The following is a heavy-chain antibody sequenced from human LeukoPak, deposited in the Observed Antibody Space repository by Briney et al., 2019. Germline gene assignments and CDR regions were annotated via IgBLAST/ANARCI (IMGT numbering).Heavy chain of an antibody. CDR3: AKDVLSGTYYYFDQ. D-gene: IGHD1-26*01. CDR2: ISGSGSNT. CDR1: GFTFSCYA. V-gene: IGHV3-23*01. Sequence: PGGSLRLSCAASGFTFSCYAMNWVRQAPGKGLEWVSGISGSGSNTYYADSVMGRFTISRDNSKNTLYLQMNSLRAEGTAVYYCAKDVLSGTYYYFDQWGQGTLVTVSS. J-gene: IGHJ4*02.